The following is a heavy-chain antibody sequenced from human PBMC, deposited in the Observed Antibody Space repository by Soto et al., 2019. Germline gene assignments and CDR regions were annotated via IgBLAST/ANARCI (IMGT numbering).Heavy chain of an antibody. CDR1: GFIFTSYG. J-gene: IGHJ4*02. Sequence: QVQLVESGGGVVQPGRSLRLSCAAPGFIFTSYGIHWVRQAPGMGLEWVAVISYDGIDENYADSVKGRFTIYRDNSKNTLYLQMNSLRAEDTAVYYCARDQPEMVTVSLGYWGQGTLVTVSS. D-gene: IGHD5-18*01. CDR2: ISYDGIDE. V-gene: IGHV3-30*03. CDR3: ARDQPEMVTVSLGY.